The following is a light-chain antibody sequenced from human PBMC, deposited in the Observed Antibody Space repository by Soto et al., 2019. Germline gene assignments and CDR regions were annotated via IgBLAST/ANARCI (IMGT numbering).Light chain of an antibody. CDR2: GAS. CDR3: QQYGSSPWT. V-gene: IGKV3-20*01. J-gene: IGKJ1*01. Sequence: EIVLTQSPGTLSLSPGERATLSCRASQSVSSSYLAWYQQKPGQAPRLLIYGASSRATGIPDRFSGSGFGIDFTLTISRLEPEDFAVYYCQQYGSSPWTFGQGTKVDIK. CDR1: QSVSSSY.